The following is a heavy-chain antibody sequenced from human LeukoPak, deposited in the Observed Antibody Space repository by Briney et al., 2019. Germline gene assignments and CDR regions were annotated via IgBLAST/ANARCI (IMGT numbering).Heavy chain of an antibody. CDR3: AREKYYYYGSGSYYNPLDY. D-gene: IGHD3-10*01. CDR2: IYYSGST. Sequence: SETLSLTCTVSGGSISSSSYYWGWIRQPPGKGLEWIGSIYYSGSTYFNPSLKSRVTISVDTSKNQFSLKLSSVTAADTAVYYCAREKYYYYGSGSYYNPLDYWGQGTLVTVSS. CDR1: GGSISSSSYY. V-gene: IGHV4-39*02. J-gene: IGHJ4*02.